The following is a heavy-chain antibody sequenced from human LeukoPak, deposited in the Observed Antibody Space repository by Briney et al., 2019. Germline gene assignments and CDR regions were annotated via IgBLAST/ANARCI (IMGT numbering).Heavy chain of an antibody. CDR1: GFTFSSYG. Sequence: QPGGSLRLSCAASGFTFSSYGMHWVRQAPGKGLEWVAVIWYDGSNKYYADSVKGRFTISRDNSKNTLYLQMNSLRAEDTAVYYCARDEDYGDQIEYFQHWGQGTLVTVSS. CDR3: ARDEDYGDQIEYFQH. V-gene: IGHV3-33*01. J-gene: IGHJ1*01. D-gene: IGHD4-17*01. CDR2: IWYDGSNK.